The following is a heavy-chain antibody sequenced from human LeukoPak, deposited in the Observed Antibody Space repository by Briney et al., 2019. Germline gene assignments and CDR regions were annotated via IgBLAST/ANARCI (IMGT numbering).Heavy chain of an antibody. J-gene: IGHJ4*02. Sequence: SETLSLTCAVSGGSISGTDYYWSWIRQPPGKGLEWIGYIYHSGTTDYNPSLESRITISVDTSKNQFSLRLTSVTAADTAVYYCARKLPFQYFDSWGQGTLVTVSS. CDR3: ARKLPFQYFDS. CDR1: GGSISGTDYY. D-gene: IGHD1-7*01. V-gene: IGHV4-30-4*01. CDR2: IYHSGTT.